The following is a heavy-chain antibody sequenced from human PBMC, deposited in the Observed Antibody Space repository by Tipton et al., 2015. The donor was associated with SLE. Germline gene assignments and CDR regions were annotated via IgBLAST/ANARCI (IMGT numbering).Heavy chain of an antibody. CDR2: ISSSSTYT. J-gene: IGHJ4*02. V-gene: IGHV3-11*06. CDR3: ARGLIAAAAKNY. CDR1: GFTFSSYW. D-gene: IGHD6-13*01. Sequence: SLRLSCAASGFTFSSYWMHWVRQAPGKGLEWVSYISSSSTYTNYADSVKGRFTISRDNAKNSLYLQMNSLRAEDTAVYYCARGLIAAAAKNYWGQGTLVTVSS.